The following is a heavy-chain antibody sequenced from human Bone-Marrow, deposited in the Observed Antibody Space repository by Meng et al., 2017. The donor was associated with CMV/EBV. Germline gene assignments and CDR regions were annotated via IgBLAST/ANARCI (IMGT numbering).Heavy chain of an antibody. V-gene: IGHV6-1*01. CDR3: ARAPSGSYPDY. CDR2: TYYRSKWNT. Sequence: LRLSCAISGDSVSSDSGAWNWIRQSPSRGLEWLGRTYYRSKWNTDYAVSVKSRMTIKSDTSKNQFSLQLNSVTPEDTAVYYCARAPSGSYPDYCGQGTLVTVSS. J-gene: IGHJ4*02. CDR1: GDSVSSDSGA. D-gene: IGHD3-16*02.